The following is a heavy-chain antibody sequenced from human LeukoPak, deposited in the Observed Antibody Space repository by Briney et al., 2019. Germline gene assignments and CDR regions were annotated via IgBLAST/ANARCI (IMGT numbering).Heavy chain of an antibody. CDR3: AKDRGFSYTSGSSELDY. Sequence: GGSLRLSCAASGFTFSGYGMHWVRLAPGKGLEWVAVISYDGSHKYYADSVQGRFTISRDNPRNTVYLQMNSLRDEDTAIYYYAKDRGFSYTSGSSELDYWGQGTLVTVSS. D-gene: IGHD3-10*01. J-gene: IGHJ4*02. CDR2: ISYDGSHK. CDR1: GFTFSGYG. V-gene: IGHV3-30*18.